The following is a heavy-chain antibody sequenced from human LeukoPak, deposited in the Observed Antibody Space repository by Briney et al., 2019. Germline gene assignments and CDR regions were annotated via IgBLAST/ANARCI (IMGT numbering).Heavy chain of an antibody. Sequence: GGSLRLSCAASGFTFSSYGMHWVRQAPGKGLEWVAVIWYDGSNKYYADSVKGRFTISRGNSKNTLYLQMNSLRAEDTAVYYCARDKMEKDEYYYYYGMDVWGQGTTVTVSS. CDR1: GFTFSSYG. CDR2: IWYDGSNK. V-gene: IGHV3-33*01. J-gene: IGHJ6*02. D-gene: IGHD5-24*01. CDR3: ARDKMEKDEYYYYYGMDV.